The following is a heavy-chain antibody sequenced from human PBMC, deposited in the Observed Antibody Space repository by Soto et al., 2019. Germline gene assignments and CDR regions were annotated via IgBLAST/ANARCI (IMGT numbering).Heavy chain of an antibody. V-gene: IGHV1-3*01. CDR3: ARDLVVVPAAISYMDV. CDR2: INAGNGNT. Sequence: GASVKVSCKASGYTFTSYAMHWVSQAPGQRLEWMGWINAGNGNTKYSQKFQGRVTITRDTSASTAYMELSSLRSEDTAVYYCARDLVVVPAAISYMDVWGQGTTVTVSS. D-gene: IGHD2-2*02. CDR1: GYTFTSYA. J-gene: IGHJ6*02.